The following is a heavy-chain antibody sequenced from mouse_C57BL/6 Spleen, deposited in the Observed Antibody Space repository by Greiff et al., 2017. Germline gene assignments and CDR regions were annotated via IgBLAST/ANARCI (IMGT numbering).Heavy chain of an antibody. Sequence: QVTLKESGPGILQPSQTLSLTCSFSGFSLSTFGMGVGWIRQPSGKGLEWLAHIWWDDDKYYNPALKSRLTISKDTSKNQVFLKSANVDTAATATYYCARTIYYDPFYFDYWGQGTTLTVSS. CDR3: ARTIYYDPFYFDY. CDR2: IWWDDDK. V-gene: IGHV8-8*01. J-gene: IGHJ2*01. D-gene: IGHD2-4*01. CDR1: GFSLSTFGMG.